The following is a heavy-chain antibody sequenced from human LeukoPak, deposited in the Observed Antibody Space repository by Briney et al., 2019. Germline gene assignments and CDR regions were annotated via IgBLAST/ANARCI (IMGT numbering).Heavy chain of an antibody. D-gene: IGHD6-19*01. V-gene: IGHV3-7*01. CDR1: GFTFSSYW. Sequence: GGSLRLSCAASGFTFSSYWMSWVRQAPGKGLEWVANIKQDGSEKYYVDSVKGRFTISRDNAKNSLYLQMNSLRAEDTAVYYCARDSDIAVAGTAANDAFDIWGQGTMVTVSS. CDR3: ARDSDIAVAGTAANDAFDI. CDR2: IKQDGSEK. J-gene: IGHJ3*02.